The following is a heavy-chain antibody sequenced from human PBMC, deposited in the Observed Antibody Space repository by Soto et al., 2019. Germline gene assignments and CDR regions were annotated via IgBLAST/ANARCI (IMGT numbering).Heavy chain of an antibody. V-gene: IGHV1-24*01. Sequence: ASVKVSCKVSGYTLTETSIHWVRQAPGIGLEWMGGSNPEDGETIYAQKVQGRVIMTEDTSTDTAYMELSSLRSEDTAVYYCARVGATVSLNYWGQGTPVTVSS. CDR1: GYTLTETS. CDR2: SNPEDGET. D-gene: IGHD1-26*01. CDR3: ARVGATVSLNY. J-gene: IGHJ4*02.